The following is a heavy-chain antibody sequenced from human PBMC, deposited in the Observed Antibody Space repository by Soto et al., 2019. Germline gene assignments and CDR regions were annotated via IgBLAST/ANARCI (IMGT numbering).Heavy chain of an antibody. V-gene: IGHV4-4*02. CDR1: GGSISSSNW. D-gene: IGHD1-7*01. CDR2: IYHSGST. Sequence: QVQLQESGPGLVKPSGTLSLTCAVSGGSISSSNWWSWVRQPPGKGLEWIGEIYHSGSTNYNPSRNTRLTISVDKSKPQSSLKLSSVTAADTAVYYCARETGTTTGGTFDYWGQGTLVTVSS. J-gene: IGHJ4*02. CDR3: ARETGTTTGGTFDY.